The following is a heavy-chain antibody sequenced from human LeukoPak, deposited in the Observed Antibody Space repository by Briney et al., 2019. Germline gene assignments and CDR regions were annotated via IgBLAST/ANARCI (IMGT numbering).Heavy chain of an antibody. Sequence: PSETLSLTCTVSGGSISSGDYYWSWIRQPPGKGLEWIGYIYYSGSTYYNPSLKSRVTISVDTSKNQFSLRLSSVTAADTAVYYCASLTYDFWSRSADYWGQGTLVTVSS. CDR3: ASLTYDFWSRSADY. V-gene: IGHV4-30-4*08. D-gene: IGHD3-3*01. CDR1: GGSISSGDYY. J-gene: IGHJ4*02. CDR2: IYYSGST.